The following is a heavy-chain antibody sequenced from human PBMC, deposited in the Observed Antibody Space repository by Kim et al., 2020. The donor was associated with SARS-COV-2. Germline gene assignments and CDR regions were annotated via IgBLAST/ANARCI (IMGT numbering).Heavy chain of an antibody. Sequence: GGSLRLSCAASGFTFSINCMSWVRQAPGKGLEWVSFISSDGKIYYEDDSRSRFTTTSDNYKNKPHLQKNNRRTEEDAATYYCDYLGPGRHHSFWGQGTMV. CDR3: CDYLGPGRHHSF. CDR2: FISSDGKI. V-gene: IGHV3-23*03. D-gene: IGHD5-12*01. J-gene: IGHJ4*02. CDR1: GFTFSINC.